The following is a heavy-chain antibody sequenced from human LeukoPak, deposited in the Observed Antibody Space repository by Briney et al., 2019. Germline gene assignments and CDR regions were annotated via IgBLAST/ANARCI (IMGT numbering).Heavy chain of an antibody. V-gene: IGHV4-39*07. CDR3: ARDAVAFDAFDI. CDR1: GGSISSSSYY. CDR2: IYYSGST. J-gene: IGHJ3*02. Sequence: SETLSLTCTVSGGSISSSSYYWGWIRQPPGKGLEWIGSIYYSGSTYYNPSLKSRVTISVDTSKNQFSLKLSSVTAADTAVYYCARDAVAFDAFDIWGRGTMVTVSS. D-gene: IGHD2-15*01.